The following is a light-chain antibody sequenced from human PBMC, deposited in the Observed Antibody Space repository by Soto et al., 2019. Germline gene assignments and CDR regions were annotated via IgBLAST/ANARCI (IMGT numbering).Light chain of an antibody. CDR3: SSYTTSTTYV. CDR1: SSDVGAYNH. J-gene: IGLJ1*01. V-gene: IGLV2-14*03. CDR2: DVS. Sequence: QSVLTQPASVSGSPGQSITISCTGPSSDVGAYNHVSWYQHHPGKAPKLIIYDVSNRPSGVSNRFSGSKSGNTASLTISGLQAEDEADYYCSSYTTSTTYVFGTGTKVTV.